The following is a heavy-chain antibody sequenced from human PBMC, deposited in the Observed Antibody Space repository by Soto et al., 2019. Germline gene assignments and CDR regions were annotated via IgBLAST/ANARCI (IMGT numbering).Heavy chain of an antibody. CDR3: ARDDSGYDAESYYYYYGMDV. D-gene: IGHD5-12*01. J-gene: IGHJ6*02. CDR2: ISSSSSYI. Sequence: EVQLVESGGGLVKPGGSLRLSCAASGFTFSSYSMNWVRQAPGKGLEWVPSISSSSSYIYYADSVKGRFTISRDNAKNSLYLQMNSLRAEDTAVYYCARDDSGYDAESYYYYYGMDVWGQGTTVTVSS. CDR1: GFTFSSYS. V-gene: IGHV3-21*01.